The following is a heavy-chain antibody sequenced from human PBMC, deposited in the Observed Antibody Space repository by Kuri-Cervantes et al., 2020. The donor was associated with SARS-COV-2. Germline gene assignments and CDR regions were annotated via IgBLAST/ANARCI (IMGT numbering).Heavy chain of an antibody. CDR3: ARERGTMIAGPPVSEACEM. CDR1: GGIFRSYA. V-gene: IGHV1-69*13. D-gene: IGHD3-22*01. Sequence: SVKVSCKASGGIFRSYAISWVRQAPGLGLEWMGRIVPVFAATNYAPKFQGRVTISADESTSTAYMELSSLRSDDTAVYYCARERGTMIAGPPVSEACEMWGQGPMVTVSS. CDR2: IVPVFAAT. J-gene: IGHJ3*02.